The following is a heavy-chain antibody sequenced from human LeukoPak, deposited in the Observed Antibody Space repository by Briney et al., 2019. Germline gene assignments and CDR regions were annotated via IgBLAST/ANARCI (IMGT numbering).Heavy chain of an antibody. Sequence: GGSLRLSCAASGFTFSSYDMHWVRQATGKGLEWVSAIGIAGDTYYPGSVKGRFTISRENAKNSLYLQMNSLRAGDTAVYYCARALPGRPQDHWGQGTLVTVSS. J-gene: IGHJ4*02. CDR1: GFTFSSYD. CDR3: ARALPGRPQDH. V-gene: IGHV3-13*01. CDR2: IGIAGDT. D-gene: IGHD3-10*01.